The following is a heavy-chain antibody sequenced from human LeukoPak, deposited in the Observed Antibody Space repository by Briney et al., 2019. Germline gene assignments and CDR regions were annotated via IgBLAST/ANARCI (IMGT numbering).Heavy chain of an antibody. Sequence: GGSLRLSCVASGFTFNAFGMHWVRQAPGKGLEWVAFIRYDGNDKYYSGSVEGRFTISRNNPKNTLYLQMNSLRVEDTSFYYCVKRGATVRRTYFFDSWGQGALVTVSS. J-gene: IGHJ4*02. V-gene: IGHV3-30*02. CDR2: IRYDGNDK. D-gene: IGHD1-26*01. CDR3: VKRGATVRRTYFFDS. CDR1: GFTFNAFG.